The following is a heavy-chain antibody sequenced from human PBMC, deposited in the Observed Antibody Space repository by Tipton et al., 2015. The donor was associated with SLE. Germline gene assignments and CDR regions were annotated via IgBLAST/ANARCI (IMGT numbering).Heavy chain of an antibody. Sequence: TLSLTCAVSGGSISSGGYSWSWIRQPPGKGLEWIGYIYYTGNTYYNPSLNSRVTISLDTSKNQFSLKLDSVTAAGTAVYFCARTPPRTSGTSDYWGQGTLVTVSS. CDR1: GGSISSGGYS. J-gene: IGHJ4*02. CDR3: ARTPPRTSGTSDY. CDR2: IYYTGNT. D-gene: IGHD1-26*01. V-gene: IGHV4-61*08.